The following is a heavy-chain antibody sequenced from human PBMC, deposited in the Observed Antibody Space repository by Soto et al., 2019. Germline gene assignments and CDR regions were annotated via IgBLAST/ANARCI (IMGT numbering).Heavy chain of an antibody. J-gene: IGHJ4*02. V-gene: IGHV4-59*01. CDR2: NYHSGTT. CDR3: VREAYIGYGHAIDH. CDR1: GVTSSTYY. D-gene: IGHD5-12*01. Sequence: SEALSLTCAVSGVTSSTYYWSWIRQPPGKGLEWIGYNYHSGTTNYNPSLKSRVTISVDTSKNQFSLRLTSVTAADTAIYYCVREAYIGYGHAIDHWGQGTLVPVSS.